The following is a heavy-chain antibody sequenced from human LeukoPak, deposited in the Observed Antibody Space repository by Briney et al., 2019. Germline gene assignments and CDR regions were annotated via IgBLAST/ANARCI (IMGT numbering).Heavy chain of an antibody. Sequence: PSGTLSLTCTVSGGSISSYYWNWVRQPPGKGLEWIGYIYYSGSTNYNPSLKSRVTISGDTSKNHLSLKLSSVTAADTAVYYCARHVSPPRRTGAFDIWGQGTLVSVSS. CDR3: ARHVSPPRRTGAFDI. V-gene: IGHV4-59*08. CDR2: IYYSGST. D-gene: IGHD3/OR15-3a*01. CDR1: GGSISSYY. J-gene: IGHJ3*02.